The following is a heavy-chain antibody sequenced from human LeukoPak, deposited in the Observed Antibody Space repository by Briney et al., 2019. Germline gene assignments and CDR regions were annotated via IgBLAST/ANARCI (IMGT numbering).Heavy chain of an antibody. Sequence: ASVKVSCKASGYTFTSYDINWVRQATGQGLEWMGWMNPNSGNTGYAQKFQGRVTMTRNTSISTAYMELSSLRAEDTAVYFCAKNRGMTTVNYYFGYWGQGTLVTVSS. V-gene: IGHV1-8*01. CDR1: GYTFTSYD. CDR3: AKNRGMTTVNYYFGY. CDR2: MNPNSGNT. J-gene: IGHJ4*02. D-gene: IGHD4-11*01.